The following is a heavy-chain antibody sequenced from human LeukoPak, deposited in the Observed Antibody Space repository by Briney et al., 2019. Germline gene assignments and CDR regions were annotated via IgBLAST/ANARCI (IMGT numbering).Heavy chain of an antibody. V-gene: IGHV3-30*02. CDR2: IHAVGNSK. Sequence: GGSLRLSCAAPGFPFSSSGMHWVRQAPGKGLGWVTFIHAVGNSKYYADSVEGRFTVSRDSPKNTLYLQMNSLRVEDTAVYYCARSLTAREYFQLWGQGTLVTVSS. CDR3: ARSLTAREYFQL. D-gene: IGHD6-6*01. J-gene: IGHJ1*01. CDR1: GFPFSSSG.